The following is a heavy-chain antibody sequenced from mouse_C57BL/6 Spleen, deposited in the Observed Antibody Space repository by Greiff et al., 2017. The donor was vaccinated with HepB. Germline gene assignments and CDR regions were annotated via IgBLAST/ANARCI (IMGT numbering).Heavy chain of an antibody. Sequence: VQLQQSGAELVKPGASVKMSCKASGYTFTSYWITWVKQRPGQGLEWIGDIYPGSGSTNYNEKFKSKATLTVDTSSSTAYMQLSSLTSEDSAVYYCAREDYGSDYYAMDYWGQGTSVTVSS. CDR3: AREDYGSDYYAMDY. CDR1: GYTFTSYW. D-gene: IGHD2-2*01. J-gene: IGHJ4*01. CDR2: IYPGSGST. V-gene: IGHV1-55*01.